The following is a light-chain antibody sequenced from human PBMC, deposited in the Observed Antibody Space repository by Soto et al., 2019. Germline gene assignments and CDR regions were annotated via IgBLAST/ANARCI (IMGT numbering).Light chain of an antibody. Sequence: QSALPQPASVSGSPGPSIPISCRGTSRDVGSYSLVSWYQQRPGNVPQLIIYEVSKRPSGVSNRFSGSKSANTASLTIAGLQGDDEADDYCATYTGFYTVVVGGGTKLTVL. V-gene: IGLV2-23*02. CDR1: SRDVGSYSL. CDR3: ATYTGFYTVV. CDR2: EVS. J-gene: IGLJ2*01.